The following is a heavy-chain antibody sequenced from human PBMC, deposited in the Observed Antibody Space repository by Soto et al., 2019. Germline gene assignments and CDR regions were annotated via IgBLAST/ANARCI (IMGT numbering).Heavy chain of an antibody. V-gene: IGHV3-30*18. D-gene: IGHD2-2*01. CDR1: GFTFSTYG. Sequence: ESVGGVVQPGRSLRLSCAASGFTFSTYGMHWVRQAPGKGLEWVAVISYDGSNKYYADSVKGRFTISRDNSKNTLYLQMNSLRAEDTAVYYCAKSREVEYCSSTSCFVGGGFDYWGQGTLVTVSS. CDR3: AKSREVEYCSSTSCFVGGGFDY. CDR2: ISYDGSNK. J-gene: IGHJ4*02.